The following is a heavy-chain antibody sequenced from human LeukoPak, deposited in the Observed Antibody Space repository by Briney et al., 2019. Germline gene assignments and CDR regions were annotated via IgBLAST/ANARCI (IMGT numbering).Heavy chain of an antibody. CDR1: GFTVRDYV. Sequence: GGSLRLSCAASGFTVRDYVVTWVRQAPGKGLEWVSSISASGAMTYYADSVKGRFTVSRDNSKNSLYLQMDSLTAADTAVYYCAKDRSIGTYYTFDHWGQGTLVTVSS. J-gene: IGHJ4*02. D-gene: IGHD1-26*01. V-gene: IGHV3-23*01. CDR2: ISASGAMT. CDR3: AKDRSIGTYYTFDH.